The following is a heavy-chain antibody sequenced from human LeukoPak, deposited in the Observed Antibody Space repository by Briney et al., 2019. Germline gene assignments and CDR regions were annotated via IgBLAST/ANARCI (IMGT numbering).Heavy chain of an antibody. CDR3: ARGPGGYYMDV. CDR2: INHSGST. D-gene: IGHD3-16*01. CDR1: GGSFSGYY. J-gene: IGHJ6*03. V-gene: IGHV4-34*01. Sequence: SETLSLTCAVYGGSFSGYYWSWIRHPPGKGLEWIGEINHSGSTNYNPSLKSRVTISVDTSKNQFSLKLSSVTAADTAVYYCARGPGGYYMDVWGKGTTVTVSS.